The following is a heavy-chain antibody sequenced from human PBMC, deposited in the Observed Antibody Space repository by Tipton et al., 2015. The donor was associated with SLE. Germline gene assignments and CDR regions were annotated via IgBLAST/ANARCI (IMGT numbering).Heavy chain of an antibody. Sequence: LVQSGAEVKKPGASVKVSCKASGYTFTSYGISWVRQAPGQGLEWMGWISAYNGNTNYAQKLQGRVTMTADTSTSTAYMELRSLISDDTAVYYCLVASGYQYHHACVIWPQSPIVTVSS. CDR3: LVASGYQYHHACVI. J-gene: IGHJ3*02. V-gene: IGHV1-18*01. CDR2: ISAYNGNT. D-gene: IGHD3-3*01. CDR1: GYTFTSYG.